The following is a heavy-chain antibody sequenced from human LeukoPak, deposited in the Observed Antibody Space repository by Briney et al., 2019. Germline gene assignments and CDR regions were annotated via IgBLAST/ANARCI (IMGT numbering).Heavy chain of an antibody. J-gene: IGHJ4*02. CDR1: GVSVSSNNW. V-gene: IGHV4-4*02. Sequence: SGTLSLTRAVYGVSVSSNNWWTWVRQPPGKGLEWIGEIHYSGDIKYTPPLKTRISLSMDTSRNRLSLTLNSVTVADTAVYYCATRDETRTRMFPPDSWGQGTRVTVSS. CDR3: ATRDETRTRMFPPDS. CDR2: IHYSGDI. D-gene: IGHD1-1*01.